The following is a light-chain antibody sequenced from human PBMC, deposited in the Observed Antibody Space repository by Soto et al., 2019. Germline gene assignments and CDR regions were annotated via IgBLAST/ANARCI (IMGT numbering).Light chain of an antibody. CDR2: EVS. CDR1: SSDVGGYNY. CDR3: SSYTSSSTRI. J-gene: IGLJ2*01. Sequence: QSALTQPASVSGSPGQSITISCPGTSSDVGGYNYVSWYQQHPGKAPKLMIYEVSNRPSGVSNRFSGSKSGNTASLTISGLQAEDEADDYCSSYTSSSTRIFGGGTKLTVL. V-gene: IGLV2-14*01.